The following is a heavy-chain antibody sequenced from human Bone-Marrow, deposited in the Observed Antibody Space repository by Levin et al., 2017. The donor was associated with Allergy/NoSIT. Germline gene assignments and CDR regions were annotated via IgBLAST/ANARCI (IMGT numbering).Heavy chain of an antibody. CDR2: MYYSGST. J-gene: IGHJ4*02. CDR3: ARRISSSNSGFDY. D-gene: IGHD6-13*01. V-gene: IGHV4-39*01. Sequence: SQTLSLPCTVSGGSISSSGYYWGWIRQPPGKGLEWIGFMYYSGSTYYNPSLKSRVTISVDTSKNQFSLKLSSVTAADTAVYYCARRISSSNSGFDYWGQGTLVTVSS. CDR1: GGSISSSGYY.